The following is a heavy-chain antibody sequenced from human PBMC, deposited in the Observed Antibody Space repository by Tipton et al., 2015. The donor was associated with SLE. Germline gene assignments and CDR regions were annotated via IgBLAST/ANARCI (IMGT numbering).Heavy chain of an antibody. V-gene: IGHV1-46*01. CDR2: INPSGGST. D-gene: IGHD3-22*01. J-gene: IGHJ3*02. Sequence: QEQLVQSGAEVKKPGASVKVSCKASGYTFTSYYMHWVRQAPGQGLEWMGIINPSGGSTSYAQKFQGRVTMTTVTSTSTAYMELRSLRSDDTAVYYCARDDKPHYYDSSGYDAFDIWGQGTMVTVSS. CDR3: ARDDKPHYYDSSGYDAFDI. CDR1: GYTFTSYY.